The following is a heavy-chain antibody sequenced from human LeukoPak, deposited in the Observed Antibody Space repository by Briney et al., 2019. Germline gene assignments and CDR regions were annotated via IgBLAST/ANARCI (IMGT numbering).Heavy chain of an antibody. V-gene: IGHV2-70*01. J-gene: IGHJ4*02. Sequence: SGPTLVSPTQTLTLTCTFSGFSLSATGLWVSWIRQPPGKALEWLAPIDCDDDKYYSTSLKTRLTISKDTSKNQVVLTMTNMDPVDTATYYCVLLVGVYGDVFDYWGQGTLVTVSS. CDR3: VLLVGVYGDVFDY. CDR2: IDCDDDK. CDR1: GFSLSATGLW. D-gene: IGHD4-17*01.